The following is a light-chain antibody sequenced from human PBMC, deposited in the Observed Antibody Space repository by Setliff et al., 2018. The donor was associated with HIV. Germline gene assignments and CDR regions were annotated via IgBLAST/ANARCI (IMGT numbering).Light chain of an antibody. J-gene: IGLJ2*01. CDR3: SSYGSGDTLL. CDR2: DVT. CDR1: SSDVGGYDY. Sequence: QSVLTQPASVSGSPGQSITISCTGSSSDVGGYDYVSWYQQHPDKAPKLMIFDVTSRPSGVSNRFSGSKSGNTASLTISGLQAEDEAHYYCSSYGSGDTLLFGAGTKVTV. V-gene: IGLV2-14*03.